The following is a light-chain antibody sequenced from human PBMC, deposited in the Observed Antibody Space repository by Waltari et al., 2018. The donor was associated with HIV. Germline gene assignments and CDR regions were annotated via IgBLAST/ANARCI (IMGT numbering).Light chain of an antibody. Sequence: QSALTQPASVSGSPGQSITISFTGTSSDVGSYNLVSWYQQHPGKAPKLMIYEVSKRPSGVSNRFSASKSANTSSLTIAGLQAEDEADYYCCSYAGSNTHVFGTGTKVTVL. CDR1: SSDVGSYNL. CDR2: EVS. J-gene: IGLJ1*01. CDR3: CSYAGSNTHV. V-gene: IGLV2-23*02.